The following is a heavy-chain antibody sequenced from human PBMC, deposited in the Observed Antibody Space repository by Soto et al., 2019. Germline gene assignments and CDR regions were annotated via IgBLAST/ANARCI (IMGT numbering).Heavy chain of an antibody. CDR2: IYTSGIT. J-gene: IGHJ6*02. D-gene: IGHD2-2*01. CDR3: AREGGGCSSTSCTSYYCSGTDF. Sequence: GKGLEWIGRIYTSGITNYNPSLKSRVTMSVDTSKNQCSLKLSSVTAADTAVYYCAREGGGCSSTSCTSYYCSGTDFRGHGTTVPVTS. V-gene: IGHV4-4*07.